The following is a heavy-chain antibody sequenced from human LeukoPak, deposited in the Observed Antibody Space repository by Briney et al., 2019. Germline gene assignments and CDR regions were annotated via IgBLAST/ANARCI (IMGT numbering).Heavy chain of an antibody. CDR3: ARANYDSSGYYTLIDAFDI. CDR2: IYYSGST. Sequence: PSETLSLTCTVSGGSISSYYWSWIRQPPGKGLEWIGYIYYSGSTNYNPSLKSRVTISVDTSKNQFCLKLSSVTAADTAVYYCARANYDSSGYYTLIDAFDIWGQGTMVTVSS. D-gene: IGHD3-22*01. V-gene: IGHV4-59*01. J-gene: IGHJ3*02. CDR1: GGSISSYY.